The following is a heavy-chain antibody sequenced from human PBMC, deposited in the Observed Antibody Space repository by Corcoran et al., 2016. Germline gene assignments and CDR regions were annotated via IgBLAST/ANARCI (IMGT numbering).Heavy chain of an antibody. CDR2: IKQDGSEK. J-gene: IGHJ6*02. Sequence: EVQLVESGGGLVQPGGSLRLSCAASGFTFSSYWMSWVRQAPGKGLEWVANIKQDGSEKYYVDSVKGRFTISRDKAKNSLYLQMNSLRAEDTDVYDGAIDVVVVPADQWGPFDSDYGRDVWGQWTTVTVSS. CDR1: GFTFSSYW. V-gene: IGHV3-7*01. CDR3: AIDVVVVPADQWGPFDSDYGRDV. D-gene: IGHD2-2*01.